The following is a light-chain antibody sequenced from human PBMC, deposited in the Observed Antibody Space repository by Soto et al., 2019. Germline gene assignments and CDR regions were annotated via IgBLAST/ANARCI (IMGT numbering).Light chain of an antibody. CDR1: QGIGND. V-gene: IGKV1-6*01. CDR3: QQDYNYPRT. Sequence: AIQMTQSPSSLSASVGDRVTITCRASQGIGNDLGWYQQKPGKAPKLLIYAASSLQSGVPSRFSGSGSGTDFTLTISRLQPEDFATYYCQQDYNYPRTFGQGTKLEIK. CDR2: AAS. J-gene: IGKJ2*01.